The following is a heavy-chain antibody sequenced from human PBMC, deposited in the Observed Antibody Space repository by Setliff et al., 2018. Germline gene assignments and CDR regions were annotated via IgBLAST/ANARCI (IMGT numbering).Heavy chain of an antibody. D-gene: IGHD5-12*01. J-gene: IGHJ4*02. V-gene: IGHV3-23*01. CDR1: GFTFSSYA. CDR2: IRGSGGST. Sequence: GGSLRLSCAASGFTFSSYAMSWVRQAPGKGLEWVSAIRGSGGSTYYADSVKGRFTISRDNSKNTLYLQMNSLRAEDTAVYYCAEDVADGYNWDYWGQGTLVTVSS. CDR3: AEDVADGYNWDY.